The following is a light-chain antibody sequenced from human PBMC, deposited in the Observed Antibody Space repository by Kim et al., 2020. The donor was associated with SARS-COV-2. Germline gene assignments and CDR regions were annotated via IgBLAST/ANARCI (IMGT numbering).Light chain of an antibody. CDR1: QGVRSD. V-gene: IGKV3-15*01. CDR2: GIS. CDR3: QQYSSWPLT. J-gene: IGKJ4*01. Sequence: SPGESDTLPCRASQGVRSDFLAWYHQNPGPPPRLLIYGISTRTTGVPVRFSGSGSGTEFTITMSSVQSEDSAVYYCQQYSSWPLTFGGGTKVDIK.